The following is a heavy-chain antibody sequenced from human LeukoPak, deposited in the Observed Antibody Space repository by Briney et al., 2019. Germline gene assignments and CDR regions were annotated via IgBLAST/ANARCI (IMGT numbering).Heavy chain of an antibody. CDR3: ASASFGDYVF. V-gene: IGHV4-39*01. CDR1: GVSIGSSSYY. J-gene: IGHJ4*02. D-gene: IGHD4-17*01. CDR2: INANGNT. Sequence: SETLSLTCTVSGVSIGSSSYYWGWIRQPPGKGLEWIGRINANGNTHYNPSLKSRVTISVDTSINQFSLRVISVTAADTALYYCASASFGDYVFWGQGTLVTVSS.